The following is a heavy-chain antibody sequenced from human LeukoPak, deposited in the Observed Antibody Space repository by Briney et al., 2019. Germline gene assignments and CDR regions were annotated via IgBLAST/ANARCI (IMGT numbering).Heavy chain of an antibody. CDR2: INKDGSGG. Sequence: GGSLRLSCAASGFTFDDYAMHWVRRAPGKGLEWVANINKDGSGGSYVDSVKGRFTISRDNAKNSLYLQMNFLRAEDTAVYYCATDVGWFRFDLWGQGTLVTVSS. J-gene: IGHJ5*02. D-gene: IGHD6-19*01. V-gene: IGHV3-7*03. CDR3: ATDVGWFRFDL. CDR1: GFTFDDYA.